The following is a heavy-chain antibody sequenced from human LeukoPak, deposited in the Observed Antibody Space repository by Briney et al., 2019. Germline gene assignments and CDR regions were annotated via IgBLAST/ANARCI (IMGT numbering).Heavy chain of an antibody. CDR1: GYTFTSYG. D-gene: IGHD2-21*02. J-gene: IGHJ4*02. CDR2: ISAYNGNT. V-gene: IGHV1-18*01. CDR3: ARGPEYCGGDCYLDY. Sequence: ASVKVSCKASGYTFTSYGISWVRQAPGQGLEWMGWISAYNGNTNYAQKLQGRVTMTTDTSTSTAYMELRSLRSDDTAVYYCARGPEYCGGDCYLDYWGQVTLVTVSS.